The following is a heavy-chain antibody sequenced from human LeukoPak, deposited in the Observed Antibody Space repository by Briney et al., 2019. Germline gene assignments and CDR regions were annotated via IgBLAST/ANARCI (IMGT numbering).Heavy chain of an antibody. CDR1: GYIFTNYW. V-gene: IGHV5-51*01. Sequence: GESLRISCQCSGYIFTNYWISWVRQVPGRGLEWMGIIYPGDSDTRYSPSFQGQVTISADKSINTAYLQWSSLKASDTGIYFCAKVRSGYCSGGACLFDYWGQGTLVTVSS. J-gene: IGHJ4*02. CDR3: AKVRSGYCSGGACLFDY. CDR2: IYPGDSDT. D-gene: IGHD2-15*01.